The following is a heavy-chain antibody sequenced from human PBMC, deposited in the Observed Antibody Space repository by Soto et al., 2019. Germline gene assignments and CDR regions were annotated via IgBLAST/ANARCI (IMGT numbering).Heavy chain of an antibody. CDR1: GGSIYSYY. CDR3: AREPIN. V-gene: IGHV4-59*12. CDR2: IYYSGRT. J-gene: IGHJ4*02. D-gene: IGHD5-12*01. Sequence: ETLSLTCTVSGGSIYSYYWTWIRQPPGKGLECIGYIYYSGRTNYYPSLKSRVTISVDTSKNQFSLKLSSVTATDTAVYYCAREPINWGQGTLVTVSS.